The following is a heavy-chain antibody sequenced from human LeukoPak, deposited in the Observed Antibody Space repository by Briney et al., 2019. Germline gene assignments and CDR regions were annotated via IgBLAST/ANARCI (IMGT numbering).Heavy chain of an antibody. CDR1: GGSISSSSYY. D-gene: IGHD7-27*01. CDR3: ARDCLSLGAFDI. Sequence: SETLSLTCTVSGGSISSSSYYWAWIRQPPGKGLEWIGSIYHSESTYYNPSLKSRVTISLDTSKNQFSLRLSSLTAADTAVYYCARDCLSLGAFDIWGQGTMVTVSS. CDR2: IYHSEST. V-gene: IGHV4-39*07. J-gene: IGHJ3*02.